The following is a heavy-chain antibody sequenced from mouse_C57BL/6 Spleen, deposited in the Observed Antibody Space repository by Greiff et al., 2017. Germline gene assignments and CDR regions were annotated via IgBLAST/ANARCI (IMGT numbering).Heavy chain of an antibody. V-gene: IGHV5-17*01. CDR1: GFTFSDYG. J-gene: IGHJ4*01. CDR3: ARRVTTDYYAMDY. D-gene: IGHD2-1*01. CDR2: ISSGSSTI. Sequence: EVQGVESGGGLVEPGGSLKLSCAASGFTFSDYGMHWVRQAPEKGLEWVAYISSGSSTIYYADTVKGRFTISRDNAKNTLFLQMTSLRSEDTAMYYCARRVTTDYYAMDYWGQGTSVTVSS.